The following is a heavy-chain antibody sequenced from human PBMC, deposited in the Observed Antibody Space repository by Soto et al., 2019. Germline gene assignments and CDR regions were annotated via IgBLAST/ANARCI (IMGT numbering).Heavy chain of an antibody. J-gene: IGHJ5*02. CDR3: ARRERILRFLAWSNLADWFDP. Sequence: PGGSLRLSCAASGFTFSDYYMSWIRQAPGKGLEWVSYISSSSSYTNYADSVKGRFTISRDNAKNSLYLQMNSLRAEDTAVYYCARRERILRFLAWSNLADWFDPWGQGTLVTVSS. D-gene: IGHD3-3*01. CDR1: GFTFSDYY. CDR2: ISSSSSYT. V-gene: IGHV3-11*06.